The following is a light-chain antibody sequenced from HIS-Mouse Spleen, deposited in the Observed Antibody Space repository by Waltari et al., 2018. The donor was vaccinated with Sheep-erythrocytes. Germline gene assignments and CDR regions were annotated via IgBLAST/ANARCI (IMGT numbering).Light chain of an antibody. CDR2: AVS. J-gene: IGLJ2*01. Sequence: QSALTQPRSVSGSPGPSVTISCTGTSSDVGGYNYVSWYQQHPGKAPKLMIYAVSKRPSVVPGRFCGSKAGNTASLTISGLQAEDEADYYCCSYAGSYTWVFGGGTKLTVL. CDR3: CSYAGSYTWV. V-gene: IGLV2-11*01. CDR1: SSDVGGYNY.